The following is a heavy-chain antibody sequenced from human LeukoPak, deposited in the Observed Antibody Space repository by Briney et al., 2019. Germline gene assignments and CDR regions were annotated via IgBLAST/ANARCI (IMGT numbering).Heavy chain of an antibody. CDR3: ARDIRAWWFGP. Sequence: PGRSLRLSCAASGFTFSSFAMHWVRQAPGKGLEWVAVISSDGSDQYYADSVKDRFTISRDNSKNTLHLQLNRLRAEDTAVYYGARDIRAWWFGPWGQGTLVTVSS. CDR2: ISSDGSDQ. J-gene: IGHJ5*02. CDR1: GFTFSSFA. V-gene: IGHV3-30*04. D-gene: IGHD2-2*02.